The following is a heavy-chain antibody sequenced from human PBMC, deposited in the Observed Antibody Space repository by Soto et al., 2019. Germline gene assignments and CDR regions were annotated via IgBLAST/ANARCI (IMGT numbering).Heavy chain of an antibody. V-gene: IGHV3-30*03. D-gene: IGHD5-12*01. CDR1: GFTFSSNG. Sequence: GGPLSLPCAASGFTFSSNGMHWVRQAPGKGLEGGQVISYDGINKNYEDSVKGRFTIPRANSKNRLNRQMNSLKVEEPAVACCQNDRGPGRYSGYDLGNFDYWGQGTLVTVSS. J-gene: IGHJ4*02. CDR2: ISYDGINK. CDR3: QNDRGPGRYSGYDLGNFDY.